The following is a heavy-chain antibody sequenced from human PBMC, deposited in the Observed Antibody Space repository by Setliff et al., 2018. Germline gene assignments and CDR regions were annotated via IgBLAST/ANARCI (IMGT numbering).Heavy chain of an antibody. CDR2: VSGVNGNM. CDR1: GYTFTTYN. J-gene: IGHJ3*01. D-gene: IGHD6-13*01. V-gene: IGHV1-3*01. Sequence: ASVKVSCKASGYTFTTYNIHWVRQAPGQRLEWMGWVSGVNGNMKNSQKFQGRVTITRDTSASTAYMELSSLTFDDTAIYYCARDLLRSSSWRPDVFDVWGQGTMVTVSS. CDR3: ARDLLRSSSWRPDVFDV.